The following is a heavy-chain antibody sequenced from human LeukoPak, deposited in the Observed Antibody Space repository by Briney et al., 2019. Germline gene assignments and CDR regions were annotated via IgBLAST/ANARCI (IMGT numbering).Heavy chain of an antibody. V-gene: IGHV3-23*01. CDR2: NSGSGDST. CDR1: GFTFSSYV. D-gene: IGHD2-21*02. J-gene: IGHJ4*02. Sequence: GGSLRLSSAPPGFTFSSYVMTWVRQTPGRGLEWVSSNSGSGDSTFYADSVKGRLSISRDNSKNTLYLQVNGLRTEDTAVYYCAKDRLLNCRGDCYIFDYWGQGTVVTVSS. CDR3: AKDRLLNCRGDCYIFDY.